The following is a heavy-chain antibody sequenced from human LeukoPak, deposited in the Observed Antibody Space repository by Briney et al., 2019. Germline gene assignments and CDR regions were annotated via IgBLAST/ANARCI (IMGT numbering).Heavy chain of an antibody. CDR2: IYYSGST. V-gene: IGHV4-34*01. CDR3: ARLLSYYDFWSGHTPIDYYYYGMDV. CDR1: GGSFSGYY. D-gene: IGHD3-3*01. Sequence: SETLSLTCAVYGGSFSGYYWSLIRQPPGKGLEWIGSIYYSGSTYYNPSLKSRVTISVDTSKNQFSLKLSSVTAADTAVYYCARLLSYYDFWSGHTPIDYYYYGMDVWGQGTTVTVSS. J-gene: IGHJ6*02.